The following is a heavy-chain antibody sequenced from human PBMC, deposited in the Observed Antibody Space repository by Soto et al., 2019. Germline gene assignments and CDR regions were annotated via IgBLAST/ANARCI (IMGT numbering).Heavy chain of an antibody. CDR1: GDSMSSSDYY. D-gene: IGHD6-19*01. Sequence: QLQLHESGPGLVKPSETLSLTCAVSGDSMSSSDYYWGWIRQPPGKGLEWIGSIYYSGSTYYNPSLQSRVAISVHTSKNQFSLKLKSVTAADTAIYYCARRTVNIRTFYSGLKTHCFDYWGQGAPVTVAS. CDR2: IYYSGST. CDR3: ARRTVNIRTFYSGLKTHCFDY. J-gene: IGHJ4*02. V-gene: IGHV4-39*01.